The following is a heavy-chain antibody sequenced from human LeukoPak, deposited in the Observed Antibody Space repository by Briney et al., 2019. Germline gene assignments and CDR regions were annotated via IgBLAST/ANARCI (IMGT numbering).Heavy chain of an antibody. D-gene: IGHD6-19*01. CDR2: INQSGDT. CDR1: SGTLSGYY. Sequence: PSETLSLTCTVNSGTLSGYYWTWIRQSSGKGLEYIGEINQSGDTNYNPSLKSRITISVDASKNQFSLNLGSVTAADTAVYYCARQAPGYTSGWSLWGQGTLVTVSS. J-gene: IGHJ4*02. V-gene: IGHV4-34*01. CDR3: ARQAPGYTSGWSL.